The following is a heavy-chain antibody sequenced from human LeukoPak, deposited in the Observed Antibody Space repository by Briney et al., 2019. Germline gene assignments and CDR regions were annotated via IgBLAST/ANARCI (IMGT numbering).Heavy chain of an antibody. CDR2: INHSGST. Sequence: ETLSLTCAVYGGSFSGYYWSWIRQPPGKGLEWIGEINHSGSTNYNPSLKSRVTISVDTSKNQFSLKLSSVTAADTAVYYCARTGVDIVATTAFDYWGQGTLVTVSS. D-gene: IGHD5-12*01. V-gene: IGHV4-34*01. CDR3: ARTGVDIVATTAFDY. CDR1: GGSFSGYY. J-gene: IGHJ4*01.